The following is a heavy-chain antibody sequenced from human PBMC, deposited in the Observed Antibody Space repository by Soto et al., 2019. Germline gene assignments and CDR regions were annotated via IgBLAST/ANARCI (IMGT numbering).Heavy chain of an antibody. Sequence: SETLSLTCAVYGGSFSGYYWSWIRQPPGKGLEWIGEINHSGSTNYNPSLKSRVTISVDTSKNQFSLKLSSVTAADTAVYYCARVGITFGGVIVRVPNYFDYWGQGTQVTVSS. CDR1: GGSFSGYY. V-gene: IGHV4-34*01. J-gene: IGHJ4*02. CDR2: INHSGST. D-gene: IGHD3-16*02. CDR3: ARVGITFGGVIVRVPNYFDY.